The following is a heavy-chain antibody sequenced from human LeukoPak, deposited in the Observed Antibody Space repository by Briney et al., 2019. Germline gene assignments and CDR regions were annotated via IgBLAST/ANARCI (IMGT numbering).Heavy chain of an antibody. D-gene: IGHD3-10*02. CDR2: IYYSGST. J-gene: IGHJ6*02. Sequence: SETLSLTCTVSGGSISSYYWSWIRQPPGKGLEWIGSIYYSGSTYYNPSLKSRVTISVDTSKNQFSLKLSSVTAADTAVYYCARQGITMSLYYYGMDVWGQGTTVTVSS. CDR3: ARQGITMSLYYYGMDV. V-gene: IGHV4-59*05. CDR1: GGSISSYY.